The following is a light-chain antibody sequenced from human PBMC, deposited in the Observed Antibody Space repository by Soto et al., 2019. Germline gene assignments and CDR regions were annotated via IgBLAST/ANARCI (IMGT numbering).Light chain of an antibody. Sequence: EIVLTQAPATLSLSPGEIATLSCRAIQSVSSSYLAWYQQRPGQAPRLLIYDASSRATGIPDRFSGSGSGTDFTLTISRLEPEDSAVYYCQPYGSSPKVTFGQGTRLEIK. V-gene: IGKV3-20*01. CDR3: QPYGSSPKVT. CDR1: QSVSSSY. J-gene: IGKJ5*01. CDR2: DAS.